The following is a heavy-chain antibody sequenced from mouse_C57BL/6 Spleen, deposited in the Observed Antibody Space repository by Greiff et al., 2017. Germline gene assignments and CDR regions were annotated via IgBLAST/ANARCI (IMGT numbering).Heavy chain of an antibody. CDR1: GYTFTSSW. V-gene: IGHV1-69*01. CDR3: ARESNSFAY. D-gene: IGHD2-5*01. J-gene: IGHJ3*01. Sequence: QVQLQQPGAALVMPGASVKLSCKASGYTFTSSWMHWVKQRPGQGLEWIGEIDPSDSYTNYNQKFKGKSTLTVDKSSSTAYMQLSSLTSEDSAVYYCARESNSFAYWGKGTLVTVSA. CDR2: IDPSDSYT.